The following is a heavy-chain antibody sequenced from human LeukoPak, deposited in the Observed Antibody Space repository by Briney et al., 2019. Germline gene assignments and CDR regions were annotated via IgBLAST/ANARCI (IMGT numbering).Heavy chain of an antibody. J-gene: IGHJ3*02. CDR1: RGSISSSY. V-gene: IGHV4-59*01. Sequence: PSETLSLTCTVSRGSISSSYWTWIRQLPGKGLEWIGYIYHSGTTNYNPSLKSRVTISVDTSKNQFSLKLSSVTAADTAIYYCAKDSIDSSGPDAFDIWGQGTMVTVSS. D-gene: IGHD3-22*01. CDR2: IYHSGTT. CDR3: AKDSIDSSGPDAFDI.